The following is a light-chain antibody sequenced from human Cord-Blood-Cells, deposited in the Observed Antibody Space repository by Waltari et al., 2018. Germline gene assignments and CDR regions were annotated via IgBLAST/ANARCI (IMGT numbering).Light chain of an antibody. V-gene: IGKV2-28*01. J-gene: IGKJ2*01. CDR1: QSLLHRNGYNY. Sequence: DIVMTQSPLSLPVTPGEPASISCRSRQSLLHRNGYNYLDWYLQKPGQSPQLLIYLGSNRASGVPDRFSGSGSGTYFTLKISRVEAEDVGVYYCMQDLQTPYTFGQGTKLEIK. CDR2: LGS. CDR3: MQDLQTPYT.